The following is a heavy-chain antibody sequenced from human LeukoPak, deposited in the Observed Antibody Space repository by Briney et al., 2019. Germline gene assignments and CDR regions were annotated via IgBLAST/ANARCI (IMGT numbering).Heavy chain of an antibody. CDR1: GFTFSSYS. CDR2: ISSSGSTI. CDR3: ARDERYFDY. V-gene: IGHV3-48*04. J-gene: IGHJ4*02. Sequence: GGSLRLSCTASGFTFSSYSMNWVRQAPGKGLEWVSYISSSGSTIYYADSVRGRFTISRDNAKNSLYLQMNSLRAEDTAVYYCARDERYFDYWGQGTLVTVSS.